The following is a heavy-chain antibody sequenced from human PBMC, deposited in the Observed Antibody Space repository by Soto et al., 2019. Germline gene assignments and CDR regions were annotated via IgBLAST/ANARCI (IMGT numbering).Heavy chain of an antibody. J-gene: IGHJ2*01. D-gene: IGHD2-8*01. Sequence: SLKVSCKASGFDFGSFGIQFLRQTRGRGLEWIGWIVVASGRTDYARQFQGRVAFSRDMSSTTAYMDLYDLKSDDTALYSCSADHPPTALGWSVWGR. CDR3: SADHPPTALGWSV. CDR2: IVVASGRT. V-gene: IGHV1-58*02. CDR1: GFDFGSFG.